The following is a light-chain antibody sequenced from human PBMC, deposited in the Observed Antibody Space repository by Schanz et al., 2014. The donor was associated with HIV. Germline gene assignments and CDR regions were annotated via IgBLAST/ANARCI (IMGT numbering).Light chain of an antibody. CDR3: ATWVDSLNGWV. V-gene: IGLV1-40*01. Sequence: QSVLTQPPSVSGAPGQRVTISCTGSNSNIGAGYDVHWYQQLPGAAPKLLIYNTYHRPSGVPDRFSGSDSGASASLAISGLQSEDEADYYCATWVDSLNGWVFGGGTKLTVL. CDR2: NTY. CDR1: NSNIGAGYD. J-gene: IGLJ3*02.